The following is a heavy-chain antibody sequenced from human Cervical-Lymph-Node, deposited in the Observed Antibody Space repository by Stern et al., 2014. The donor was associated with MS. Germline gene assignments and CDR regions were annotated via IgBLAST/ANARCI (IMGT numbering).Heavy chain of an antibody. V-gene: IGHV4-59*01. CDR3: ARSPRELGF. CDR2: IYHTGVT. J-gene: IGHJ4*02. CDR1: GVSITDSY. Sequence: QVQLQESGPGLVEPSETLSLTCTVSGVSITDSYWSWIRQPPGKGLEYIAYIYHTGVTNYNPSLKGRATISMDVSKKQFSLRLTSVTVADTAVYYCARSPRELGFWGQGTLVTVSS.